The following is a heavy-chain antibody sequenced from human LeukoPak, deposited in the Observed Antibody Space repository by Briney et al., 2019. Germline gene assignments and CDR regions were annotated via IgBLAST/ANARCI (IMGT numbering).Heavy chain of an antibody. Sequence: GGSLRLSCAASGFTFSSYAMSWVRQAPGKGLEWVSAISGSGGSTYYADSVKGRFTISRDNSKNTLYLQMNSLRAEDTAVYYCAKVHIVVVTATHYFDYWGQGTLVTVSS. CDR2: ISGSGGST. V-gene: IGHV3-23*01. CDR3: AKVHIVVVTATHYFDY. CDR1: GFTFSSYA. D-gene: IGHD2-21*02. J-gene: IGHJ4*02.